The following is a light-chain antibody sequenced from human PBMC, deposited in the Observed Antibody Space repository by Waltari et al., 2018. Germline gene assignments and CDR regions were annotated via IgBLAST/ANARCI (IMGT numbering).Light chain of an antibody. V-gene: IGLV1-40*01. J-gene: IGLJ3*02. CDR2: AYR. CDR3: QSYDSALSAV. Sequence: QSVLTQPPSVSGVPWQGVTISCTGSSSNIGAGYDVHWYQQLPGPAPKPPIYAYRNRPSGGPDRFYGSKSGTSSSLAITGLQAEDEADYYCQSYDSALSAVFGGGTKVTVL. CDR1: SSNIGAGYD.